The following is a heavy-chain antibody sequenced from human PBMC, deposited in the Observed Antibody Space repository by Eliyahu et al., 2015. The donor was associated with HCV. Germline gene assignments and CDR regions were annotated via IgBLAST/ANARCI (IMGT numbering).Heavy chain of an antibody. CDR2: ISGSGGST. V-gene: IGHV3-23*01. D-gene: IGHD3-22*01. CDR1: GFTFSSYA. Sequence: EVQLLESGGGLVQPGGSLXLSCAASGFTFSSYAMSWVRQAPGKGLEWGSAISGSGGSTYYADSVKGRFTISRDNSKNTLYLQMNSLRAEDTAVYYCAKDSSGYRHPRNNWFGPWGQGTLVTVSS. CDR3: AKDSSGYRHPRNNWFGP. J-gene: IGHJ5*02.